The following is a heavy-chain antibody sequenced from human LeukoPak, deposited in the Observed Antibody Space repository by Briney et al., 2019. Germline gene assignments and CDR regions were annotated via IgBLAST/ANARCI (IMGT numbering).Heavy chain of an antibody. CDR3: ARDRITMVRGVIAEN. V-gene: IGHV3-11*04. CDR2: ISSSGSTI. CDR1: GFTFDDYG. Sequence: PGGSLRLSCAASGFTFDDYGMSWVRQAPGKGLEWVSYISSSGSTIYYADSVKGRFTISRDNAKNSLYLQMNSLRAEDTAVYYCARDRITMVRGVIAENWGQGTLVTVSS. J-gene: IGHJ4*02. D-gene: IGHD3-10*01.